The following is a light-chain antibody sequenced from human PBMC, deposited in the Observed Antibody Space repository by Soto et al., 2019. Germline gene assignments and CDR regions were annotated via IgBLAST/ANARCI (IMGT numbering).Light chain of an antibody. CDR2: RNY. J-gene: IGLJ3*02. CDR1: SSNIGSNY. CDR3: AAWDDSLSGLNWV. V-gene: IGLV1-47*01. Sequence: QSVLTQAPAASGTPGQRVTISCSGSSSNIGSNYVYWYQQLPGTAPKLLIYRNYQRPSGVPDRFSGSTSGTSASLAISGLRSEDEADYYCAAWDDSLSGLNWVFGGGTQLTVL.